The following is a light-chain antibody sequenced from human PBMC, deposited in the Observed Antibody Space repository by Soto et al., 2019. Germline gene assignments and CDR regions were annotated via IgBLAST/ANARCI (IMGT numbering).Light chain of an antibody. CDR2: DVS. J-gene: IGLJ2*01. Sequence: QSALTQPASVSGSPGQSITISCTGTSSDVGGYDYVSWYQQHPGKAPKLMIYDVSDRPSGISNRFSGSKSGNTASLTISGLQPEDEADYYCSSYTTAGTVVFGGGTKLTVL. CDR3: SSYTTAGTVV. V-gene: IGLV2-14*03. CDR1: SSDVGGYDY.